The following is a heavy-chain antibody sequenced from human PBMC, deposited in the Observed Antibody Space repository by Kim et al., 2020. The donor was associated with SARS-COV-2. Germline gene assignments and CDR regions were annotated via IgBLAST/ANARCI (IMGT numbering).Heavy chain of an antibody. V-gene: IGHV1-69*13. D-gene: IGHD3-10*01. J-gene: IGHJ3*02. Sequence: SVKVSCKASGGTFSSYAISWVRQAPGQGLEWMGGIIPIFGTANYAQKFQGRVTITADESTSTAYMELSSLRSEDTAVYYCASLYYYGSGSYSDDAFDIWGQGTMVTVSS. CDR2: IIPIFGTA. CDR1: GGTFSSYA. CDR3: ASLYYYGSGSYSDDAFDI.